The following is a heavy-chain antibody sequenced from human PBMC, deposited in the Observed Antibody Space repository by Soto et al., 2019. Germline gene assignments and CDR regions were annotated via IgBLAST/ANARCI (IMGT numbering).Heavy chain of an antibody. CDR2: INPNSGGT. CDR3: ARDGDSGYDRGVMNYYYGMDV. Sequence: ASVKVSCKASGYTFTGYYMHWVRQAPGQGLEWMGWINPNSGGTNYAQKFQGRVTMTRDTSISTAYMELSRLRSDDTAVYYCARDGDSGYDRGVMNYYYGMDVWGQGTTVTVSS. V-gene: IGHV1-2*02. CDR1: GYTFTGYY. J-gene: IGHJ6*02. D-gene: IGHD5-12*01.